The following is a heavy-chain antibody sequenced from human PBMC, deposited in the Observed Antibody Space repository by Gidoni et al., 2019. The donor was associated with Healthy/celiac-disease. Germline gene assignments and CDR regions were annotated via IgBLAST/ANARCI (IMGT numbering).Heavy chain of an antibody. CDR2: ISSSSSYT. CDR1: GFTFSDYY. CDR3: ARTYSSGWYRRRAEYFQH. J-gene: IGHJ1*01. Sequence: QVQLVESGGGLVKPGGSLRLSCAASGFTFSDYYMSWIRQAPGKGLEWVSYISSSSSYTNYADSVKGRFTISRDNAKNSLYLQMNSLRAEDTAVYYCARTYSSGWYRRRAEYFQHWGQGTLVTVSS. D-gene: IGHD6-19*01. V-gene: IGHV3-11*06.